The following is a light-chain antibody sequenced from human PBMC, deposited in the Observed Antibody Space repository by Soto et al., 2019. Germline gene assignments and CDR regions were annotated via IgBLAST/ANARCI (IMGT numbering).Light chain of an antibody. CDR1: SGDVGGYNH. J-gene: IGLJ1*01. CDR2: EVT. CDR3: SSYASSSSYV. V-gene: IGLV2-14*01. Sequence: QSVLTQPASVSGSPGQSITISCTGTSGDVGGYNHVSWYQIYPGKAPKLIIYEVTSRPSGVSYRFSGSKSGNSASLTISGLQAEDEADYYCSSYASSSSYVFXGGTKLTVL.